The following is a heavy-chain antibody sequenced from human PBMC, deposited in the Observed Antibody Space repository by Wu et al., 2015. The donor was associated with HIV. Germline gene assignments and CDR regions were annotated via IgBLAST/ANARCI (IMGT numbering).Heavy chain of an antibody. CDR3: ARVRVYSSGPKRARGPMDV. D-gene: IGHD6-19*01. CDR2: INPNSGGT. CDR1: GYTFTGYY. V-gene: IGHV1-2*02. Sequence: QVQLVQSGAEVKKPGASVKVSCKASGYTFTGYYMHWVRQAPGQGLEWMGWINPNSGGTNYAQKFQGRVTMTRDTSISTAYMELSRLRSDDTAVYYCARVRVYSSGPKRARGPMDVWGKGTTVTVSS. J-gene: IGHJ6*04.